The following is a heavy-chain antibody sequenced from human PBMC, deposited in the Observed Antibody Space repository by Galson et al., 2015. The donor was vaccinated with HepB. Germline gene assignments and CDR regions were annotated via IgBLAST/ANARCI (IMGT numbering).Heavy chain of an antibody. CDR1: GFTFSSYG. J-gene: IGHJ5*02. Sequence: SLRLSCAASGFTFSSYGMHWVRQAPGKGLEWVAVIWYDGSNKYYADSVKGRFTISRDNSKNTLYLQMNSLRAEDTAVYYCAKSIAARCPWFDPWGQGTLVTVSS. D-gene: IGHD6-6*01. CDR3: AKSIAARCPWFDP. V-gene: IGHV3-33*06. CDR2: IWYDGSNK.